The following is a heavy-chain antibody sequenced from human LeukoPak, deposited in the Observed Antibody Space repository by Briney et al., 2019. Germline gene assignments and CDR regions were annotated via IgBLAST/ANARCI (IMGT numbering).Heavy chain of an antibody. Sequence: SETLSPTCTVSGGSISSSSYYWGWIRQPPGKGLEWIGTIYYSGSTYYSPSLKSRVTISVDTSKNQFSLKLSSVTAADTAVYYCARDGYNPIDYWGQGTLVTVSS. V-gene: IGHV4-39*07. CDR1: GGSISSSSYY. D-gene: IGHD5-24*01. CDR2: IYYSGST. CDR3: ARDGYNPIDY. J-gene: IGHJ4*02.